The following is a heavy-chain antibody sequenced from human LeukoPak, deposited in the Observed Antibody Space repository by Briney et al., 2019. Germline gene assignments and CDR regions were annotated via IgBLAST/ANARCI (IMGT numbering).Heavy chain of an antibody. CDR1: GFTFNNYA. J-gene: IGHJ2*01. CDR3: ARDPGDRWFFDL. D-gene: IGHD7-27*01. Sequence: GGSLRLSCAASGFTFNNYAMDWVRQAPGKGLEWVSLISRSGATTYYADAVKGRFTISRDNSRNTLYLQMTSLRAEDTAVYYCARDPGDRWFFDLWGRGTLVTVSS. V-gene: IGHV3-23*01. CDR2: ISRSGATT.